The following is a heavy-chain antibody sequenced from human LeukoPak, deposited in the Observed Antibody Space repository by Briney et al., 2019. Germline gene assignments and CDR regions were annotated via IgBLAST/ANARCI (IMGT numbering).Heavy chain of an antibody. CDR3: ARGNILTGYCFDF. V-gene: IGHV4-34*01. J-gene: IGHJ4*02. D-gene: IGHD3-9*01. CDR2: IHYTGAT. Sequence: MPSETLSLTCAVYGVSITGYYWSWIRQTPGRGLEWVGEIHYTGATSYNPSLKSRATISTDTSKNQFSLRLSSVTAADTAVYYCARGNILTGYCFDFWGQGALVTVSS. CDR1: GVSITGYY.